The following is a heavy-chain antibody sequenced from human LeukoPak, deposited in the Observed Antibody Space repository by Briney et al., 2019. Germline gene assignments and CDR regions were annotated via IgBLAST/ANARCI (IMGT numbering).Heavy chain of an antibody. CDR2: IYYSGST. CDR1: GGSISSYY. V-gene: IGHV4-59*12. J-gene: IGHJ4*02. D-gene: IGHD5-12*01. Sequence: SETLSLTCTVSGGSISSYYWSWIRQPPGKGLEWIGYIYYSGSTNYNPSLKSRVTISVDTSKNQFSLKLSSVTAADTAVYYCARGLLYSGYDFDYWGQGTLVTVSS. CDR3: ARGLLYSGYDFDY.